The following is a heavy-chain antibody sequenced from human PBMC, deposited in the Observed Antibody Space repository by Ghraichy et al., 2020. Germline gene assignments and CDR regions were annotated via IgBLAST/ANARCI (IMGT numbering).Heavy chain of an antibody. V-gene: IGHV4-59*08. CDR3: ARQEGDGYYFDY. CDR1: GGSIRNYY. J-gene: IGHJ4*02. CDR2: IYNSGSS. D-gene: IGHD5-24*01. Sequence: ETLSLTCTVSGGSIRNYYWSWIRQPPGKGLEWIGYIYNSGSSNYNPSLKSRVTISVDSSKNQFSLKLSYVTAADTAVYYCARQEGDGYYFDYWGQGTLVTVSS.